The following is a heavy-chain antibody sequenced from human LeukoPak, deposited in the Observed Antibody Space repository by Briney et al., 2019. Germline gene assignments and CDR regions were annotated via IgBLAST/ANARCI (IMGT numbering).Heavy chain of an antibody. Sequence: SETLSLTCTASGGSIRSSSYYWGWIRQPPGKGLEWIGSIYYDGSPYYNPSLKSRVTISVDTSKNQFSLKVRSVTAADTAVYYCARQVLEMTAMYAFDIWGQGPLSPSLQ. V-gene: IGHV4-39*01. CDR1: GGSIRSSSYY. D-gene: IGHD5-24*01. CDR3: ARQVLEMTAMYAFDI. J-gene: IGHJ3*02. CDR2: IYYDGSP.